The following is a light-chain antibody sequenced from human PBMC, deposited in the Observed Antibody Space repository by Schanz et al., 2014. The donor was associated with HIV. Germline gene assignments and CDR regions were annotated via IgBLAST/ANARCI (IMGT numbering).Light chain of an antibody. CDR1: QSVSSSY. J-gene: IGKJ4*01. Sequence: EIVMTQSPGTLSVSPGERATLSCRASQSVSSSYLAWYQQKPGQAPRLLIYGASSRATGVPDRFSGSGSGADFILTISSLEPEDSAVYYCQQRSNWPLAFGGGTKVEIK. CDR3: QQRSNWPLA. CDR2: GAS. V-gene: IGKV3D-20*02.